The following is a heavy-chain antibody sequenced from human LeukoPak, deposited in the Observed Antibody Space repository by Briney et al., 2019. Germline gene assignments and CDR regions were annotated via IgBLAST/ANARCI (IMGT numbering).Heavy chain of an antibody. D-gene: IGHD1-26*01. J-gene: IGHJ3*02. CDR1: GGSFSGYY. CDR3: ARVGTNDAFDI. Sequence: ETLSLTCAVYGGSFSGYYWSWIRQPPGKGLEWVANIKQDGSEKYYVDSVKGRFTISRDNAKNSLYLQMNSLRAEDTAVYYCARVGTNDAFDIWGQGTMVTVSS. V-gene: IGHV3-7*01. CDR2: IKQDGSEK.